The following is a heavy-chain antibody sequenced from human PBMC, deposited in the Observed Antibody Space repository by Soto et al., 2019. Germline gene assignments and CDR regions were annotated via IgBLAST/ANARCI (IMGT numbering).Heavy chain of an antibody. D-gene: IGHD3-22*01. CDR2: ISWNSGSI. J-gene: IGHJ4*02. Sequence: EVQLVESWGGLVQPGRSLRLSCAASGFTFDDYAMHWVRQAPGKGLEWVSGISWNSGSIGYADSVKGRFTISRDNAKNSLYLQRNSWEAEDTAFYYGAKDSQDYIGWGYLDYGGQETLVTVSS. CDR1: GFTFDDYA. V-gene: IGHV3-9*01. CDR3: AKDSQDYIGWGYLDY.